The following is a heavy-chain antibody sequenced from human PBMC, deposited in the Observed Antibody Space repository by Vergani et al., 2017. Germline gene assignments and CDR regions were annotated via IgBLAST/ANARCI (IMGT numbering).Heavy chain of an antibody. Sequence: EVQLVESGGGLVKPGGSLRLSCAASGFTFSSHRMNWVRQAPGKGLEWVSFISSSGSYIYYADSVKGRFTISRDNAKNSLYLQMNSLRAEDTAVYYCAREMRCSGGSCYPSTHDYWSQGTLVTVSS. J-gene: IGHJ4*02. CDR1: GFTFSSHR. CDR3: AREMRCSGGSCYPSTHDY. D-gene: IGHD2-15*01. V-gene: IGHV3-21*01. CDR2: ISSSGSYI.